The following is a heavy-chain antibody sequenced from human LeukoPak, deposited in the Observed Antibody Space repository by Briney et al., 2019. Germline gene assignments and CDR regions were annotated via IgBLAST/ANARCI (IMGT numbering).Heavy chain of an antibody. CDR2: INPNSGGT. Sequence: SLKVSCKASGYTFTGYYMHWVRQAPGQGLEWMGWINPNSGGTNYAQKFQGRVTMTRDTSITTAYMELSRLRSDDTAVYYCARSSAPYYFDYWGQGTLVTVSS. CDR1: GYTFTGYY. J-gene: IGHJ4*02. CDR3: ARSSAPYYFDY. V-gene: IGHV1-2*02.